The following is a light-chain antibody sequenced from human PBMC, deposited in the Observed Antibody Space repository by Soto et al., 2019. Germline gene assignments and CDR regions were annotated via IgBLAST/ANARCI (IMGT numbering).Light chain of an antibody. CDR1: QSVSSSY. Sequence: DIVLTQSPGTLSLSPGERATLSCRASQSVSSSYLAWYQQKPGQAPRLLIYGASSRATGIPDRFSGSGSGTDFTLTISRLEPEDFAVYYCQQYGSSPLITFGPGTKVDIK. V-gene: IGKV3-20*01. CDR2: GAS. J-gene: IGKJ3*01. CDR3: QQYGSSPLIT.